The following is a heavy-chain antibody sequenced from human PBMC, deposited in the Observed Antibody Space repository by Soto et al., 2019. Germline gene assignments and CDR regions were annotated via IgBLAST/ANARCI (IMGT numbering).Heavy chain of an antibody. CDR2: IYYSGST. J-gene: IGHJ4*02. D-gene: IGHD5-12*01. Sequence: SETLSLTCTVSGGSISSSSYYWGWIRQPPGKGLEWIGSIYYSGSTYYNPSLKSRVTISVDTSKNQFSLKLSSVTAADTAVYYCARRRVVATAQYFDYWGQGTLVTVSS. V-gene: IGHV4-39*01. CDR3: ARRRVVATAQYFDY. CDR1: GGSISSSSYY.